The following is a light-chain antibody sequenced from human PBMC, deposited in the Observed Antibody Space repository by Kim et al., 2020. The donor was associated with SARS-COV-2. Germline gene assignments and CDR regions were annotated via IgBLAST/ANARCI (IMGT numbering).Light chain of an antibody. V-gene: IGKV1-5*01. CDR3: QQYNVYPYT. Sequence: DIQMTQSLSTLSAFVGDRVTITCRASETISSSLAWYQQKPGKAPKLLIYDASSLESVVPSRFSGSGSGTEFTLTISSLQPDDFATYYCQQYNVYPYTFGQGTKLEI. CDR2: DAS. J-gene: IGKJ2*01. CDR1: ETISSS.